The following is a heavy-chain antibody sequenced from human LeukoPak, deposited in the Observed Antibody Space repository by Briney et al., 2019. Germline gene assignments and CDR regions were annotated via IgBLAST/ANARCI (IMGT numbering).Heavy chain of an antibody. J-gene: IGHJ3*02. V-gene: IGHV3-48*01. CDR2: ISSSSNTR. CDR3: ARRVALNAFDI. CDR1: GFTFSSYS. D-gene: IGHD3-3*02. Sequence: PGGSLRLSCAASGFTFSSYSMNWVRQAPGKGLEWVSYISSSSNTRYYADTVKGRFTISRDNAKNSLYLQMNSLRAEDTAVYYCARRVALNAFDIWGQGTMVTVSS.